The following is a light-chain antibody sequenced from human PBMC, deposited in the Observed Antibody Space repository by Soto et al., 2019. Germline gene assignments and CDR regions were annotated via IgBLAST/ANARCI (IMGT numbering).Light chain of an antibody. J-gene: IGLJ3*02. Sequence: QSVLTQPPSVSGAPGQRVTISCTGNNSNLGAGYDVHWYQQLPGAAPKLVIFGNRNRPSGVPERFSGSKSGTSPSLPITGLRVEDEADYYCQPFNYSQTVLLSGGGPKLTVL. CDR3: QPFNYSQTVLL. CDR2: GNR. CDR1: NSNLGAGYD. V-gene: IGLV1-40*01.